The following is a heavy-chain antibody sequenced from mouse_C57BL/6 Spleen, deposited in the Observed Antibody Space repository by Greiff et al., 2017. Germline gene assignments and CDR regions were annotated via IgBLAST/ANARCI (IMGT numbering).Heavy chain of an antibody. D-gene: IGHD2-14*01. V-gene: IGHV1-59*01. J-gene: IGHJ4*01. CDR1: GYTFTSYW. Sequence: VQLQQPGAELVRPGTSVKLSCKASGYTFTSYWLHWVKQRPGQGLEWIGVIDPSDSYTNYNQKFKGKATLTVNTSSSTAYMQLSSLTSEDSAVYFCARYRIGSYYAMDYWGQGTSVTVSS. CDR3: ARYRIGSYYAMDY. CDR2: IDPSDSYT.